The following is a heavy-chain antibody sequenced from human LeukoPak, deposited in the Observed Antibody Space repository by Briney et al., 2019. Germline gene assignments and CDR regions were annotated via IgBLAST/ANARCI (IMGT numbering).Heavy chain of an antibody. CDR1: GYTFTSYY. Sequence: ASVKVSCKASGYTFTSYYMHWVRQAPGQGLEWMGIINPSGGSTSYAQKFQGRVTMTRDTSTSTVYMELSSLRSEDTAVYYCARGPSSYYYDSSGYYGAFDIWGQGTMVTVSS. V-gene: IGHV1-46*01. J-gene: IGHJ3*02. CDR2: INPSGGST. CDR3: ARGPSSYYYDSSGYYGAFDI. D-gene: IGHD3-22*01.